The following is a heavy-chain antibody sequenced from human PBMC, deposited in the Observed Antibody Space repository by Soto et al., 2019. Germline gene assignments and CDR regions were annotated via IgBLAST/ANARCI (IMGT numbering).Heavy chain of an antibody. D-gene: IGHD2-21*02. J-gene: IGHJ1*01. Sequence: QLQLQESGPGLVKPSETLSLTCTVSGVSITTSGYFWGWIRQPPGKGLEWIGSVYYSGSTYYNPSLKSRVTISVDTSKNQFSLKLTSVTAADTAVYYCANTLRGDYYFFQHWGQGTLVTVSS. CDR1: GVSITTSGYF. CDR2: VYYSGST. V-gene: IGHV4-39*01. CDR3: ANTLRGDYYFFQH.